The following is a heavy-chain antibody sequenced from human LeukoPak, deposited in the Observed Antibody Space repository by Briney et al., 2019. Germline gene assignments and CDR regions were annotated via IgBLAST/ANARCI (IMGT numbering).Heavy chain of an antibody. Sequence: SETLSLTCAVYGGSFSGYYWSWIRQPPGKGLEWIGEINHSGSTNYNPSLKSRVTISVDTSKNQFSLKLSSVTAADTAVYYCARGPAYGSGSSYFDYWGQGTLVTVSS. CDR1: GGSFSGYY. J-gene: IGHJ4*02. V-gene: IGHV4-34*01. CDR3: ARGPAYGSGSSYFDY. CDR2: INHSGST. D-gene: IGHD3-10*01.